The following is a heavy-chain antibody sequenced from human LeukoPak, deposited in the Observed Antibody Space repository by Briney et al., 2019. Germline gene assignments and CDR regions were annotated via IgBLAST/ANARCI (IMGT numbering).Heavy chain of an antibody. CDR1: GDSISTYY. CDR3: ARSGDTSGGRAFDI. D-gene: IGHD6-25*01. V-gene: IGHV4-4*07. CDR2: IHSSGSS. J-gene: IGHJ3*02. Sequence: PSETLSLTCTVSGDSISTYYWSWIRQPAGKGLEWLGRIHSSGSSNYNPSLKGRVTMSVDTSKNQFSLNLTSVTAADTAVYYCARSGDTSGGRAFDIWGQGTMVTVSS.